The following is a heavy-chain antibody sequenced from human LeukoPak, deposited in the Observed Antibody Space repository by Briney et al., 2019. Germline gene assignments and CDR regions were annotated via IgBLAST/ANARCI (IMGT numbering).Heavy chain of an antibody. CDR3: ARDSGSYSGGFDY. J-gene: IGHJ4*02. CDR1: GGSISSSNW. Sequence: SETLSLTCAVSGGSISSSNWWSWVRQPPGKGLEWIGEIYHSGSTNYNPSLKSRVTISVDKSKNQFSLKLSSVTAADTAVYYCARDSGSYSGGFDYWGQGTLVTVSS. CDR2: IYHSGST. V-gene: IGHV4-4*02. D-gene: IGHD1-26*01.